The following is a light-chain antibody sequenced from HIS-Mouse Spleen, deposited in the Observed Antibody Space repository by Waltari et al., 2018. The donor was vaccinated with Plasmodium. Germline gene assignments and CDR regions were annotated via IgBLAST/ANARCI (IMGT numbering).Light chain of an antibody. V-gene: IGKV1D-8*02. J-gene: IGKJ2*01. CDR3: QQYYSFPYT. Sequence: AIWMTQSPSLLSASTGERVTIRCRMCHGISSYLAWYQQKPGTAPELLIYAASTLQSGVPSRFSGSGSGTDFTLTISCLQSEDFATYYCQQYYSFPYTFGQGTKLEIK. CDR1: HGISSY. CDR2: AAS.